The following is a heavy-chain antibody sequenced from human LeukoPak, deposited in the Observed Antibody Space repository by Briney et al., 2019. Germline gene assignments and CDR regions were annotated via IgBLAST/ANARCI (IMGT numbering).Heavy chain of an antibody. V-gene: IGHV4-34*01. J-gene: IGHJ4*02. CDR2: INHSGSS. Sequence: SETLSLTCAVYGGSCSGYYWSWISQPPGKGLEWIGEINHSGSSNYNQSLKSRVSISVATSTNQCSLKLSSVTAADTAVYYCARGHYSGSYFFDYWGQGTLVTVSS. CDR3: ARGHYSGSYFFDY. D-gene: IGHD1-26*01. CDR1: GGSCSGYY.